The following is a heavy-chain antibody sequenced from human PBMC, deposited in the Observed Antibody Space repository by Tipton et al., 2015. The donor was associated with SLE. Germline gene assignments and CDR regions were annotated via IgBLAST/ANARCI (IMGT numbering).Heavy chain of an antibody. J-gene: IGHJ6*02. CDR3: ARDEIVVIPAASYQYHYGMDV. V-gene: IGHV4-39*07. Sequence: TLSLTCTFSGGSISSSGYYWGWVRQPPGKGLEWIATIYYSGATYYKPSLRSRVTISLDTSKNQFSLKLSSVTAADTAVYYCARDEIVVIPAASYQYHYGMDVWGQGTTVTVSS. D-gene: IGHD2-2*01. CDR1: GGSISSSGYY. CDR2: IYYSGAT.